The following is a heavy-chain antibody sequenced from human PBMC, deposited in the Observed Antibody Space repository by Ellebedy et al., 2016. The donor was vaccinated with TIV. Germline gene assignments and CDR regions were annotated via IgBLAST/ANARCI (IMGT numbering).Heavy chain of an antibody. CDR1: GFTLRGNA. Sequence: PGGSLRLSCAAFGFTLRGNAMSRVRQAPGKGLEWVSGIGGDLRTHYADPVKGRFTISRDDSQDTLFLEMNRLRVEDTAVYYCAKDLHHWSANDRWGQGTLVSVSS. D-gene: IGHD3-3*01. CDR2: IGGDLRT. J-gene: IGHJ5*02. V-gene: IGHV3-23*01. CDR3: AKDLHHWSANDR.